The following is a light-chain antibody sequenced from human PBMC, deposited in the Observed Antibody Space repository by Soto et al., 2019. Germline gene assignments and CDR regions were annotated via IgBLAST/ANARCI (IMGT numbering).Light chain of an antibody. V-gene: IGKV3-15*01. CDR3: QQYNDWPWT. Sequence: EIVMTQSPATLSVSPGGRATLSCRASQSVSSNLAWYQQKPGQAPRLLIYGASTRATGIPARFSGSGSGTDLTLTISSLQSEDFAVYYCQQYNDWPWTFGQGTKVEIK. J-gene: IGKJ1*01. CDR2: GAS. CDR1: QSVSSN.